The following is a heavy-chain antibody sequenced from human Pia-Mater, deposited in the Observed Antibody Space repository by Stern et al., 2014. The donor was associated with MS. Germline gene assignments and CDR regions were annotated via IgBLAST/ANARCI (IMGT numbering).Heavy chain of an antibody. CDR3: VHDEGH. V-gene: IGHV2-5*02. CDR1: GLSPNSSGVG. J-gene: IGHJ4*02. Sequence: QVTLKESGPTLVKPTQTLTLTCTLSGLSPNSSGVGVSWIRQPPGKALEWIALVFWDDEKHYSPSLKGRLTITKDNSKDQVILTMTNMDPVDTATYYCVHDEGHWGRGILVTVSS. CDR2: VFWDDEK.